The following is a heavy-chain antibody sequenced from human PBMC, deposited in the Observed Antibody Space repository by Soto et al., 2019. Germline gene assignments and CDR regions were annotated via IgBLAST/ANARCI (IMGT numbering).Heavy chain of an antibody. J-gene: IGHJ6*02. CDR2: IIPIFGTA. CDR3: ARDTAAAAKGYYYYGMDV. V-gene: IGHV1-69*13. D-gene: IGHD6-13*01. Sequence: ASVKVSCKASGGTFSSYAISWVRQAPGQGLEWMGGIIPIFGTANCAQKFQGRVTITADESTSTAYMELSSLRSEDTAVYYCARDTAAAAKGYYYYGMDVSGQGTTVTVSS. CDR1: GGTFSSYA.